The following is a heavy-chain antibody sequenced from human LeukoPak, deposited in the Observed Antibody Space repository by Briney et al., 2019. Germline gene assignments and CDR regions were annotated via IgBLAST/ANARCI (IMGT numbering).Heavy chain of an antibody. CDR2: IIPIFGTA. J-gene: IGHJ6*02. V-gene: IGHV1-69*13. CDR1: GGTFSSYA. Sequence: ASVKVSCKASGGTFSSYAISWVRQAPGQGLEWMGGIIPIFGTANYAQKFQGRVTITADESTSTAYMELSSLRSEDTAVYYCARGKREGRWLQSYYYYYGMDVWGQGTTVTVSS. CDR3: ARGKREGRWLQSYYYYYGMDV. D-gene: IGHD5-24*01.